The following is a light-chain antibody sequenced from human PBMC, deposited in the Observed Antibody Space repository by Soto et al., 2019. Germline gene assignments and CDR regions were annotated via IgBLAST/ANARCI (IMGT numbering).Light chain of an antibody. Sequence: EIVLTQSPPTLSLSPGERATLSRRASQSAISNLAWYQQKPGQTPRLLIYDASTRATGIPDRFSGSGSGTDFTLTISRLEPEDFAVYYCQQYGSSSWTFGQGTKVDIK. CDR2: DAS. J-gene: IGKJ1*01. V-gene: IGKV3-20*01. CDR3: QQYGSSSWT. CDR1: QSAISN.